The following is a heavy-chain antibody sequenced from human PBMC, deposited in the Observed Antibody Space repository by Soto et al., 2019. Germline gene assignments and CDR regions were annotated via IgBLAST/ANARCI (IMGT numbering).Heavy chain of an antibody. CDR3: ARGNRIRGVIFFEF. CDR2: ISGGGGST. D-gene: IGHD3-10*01. V-gene: IGHV3-23*01. J-gene: IGHJ4*02. CDR1: GFTFSSYG. Sequence: PGGSLRLSCAASGFTFSSYGMSWVRQAPGKGLEWVSGISGGGGSTYYAESVKGRFTISRDNSKSTVFLLMNSLRVEDTATYFCARGNRIRGVIFFEFWGQGALVTVSS.